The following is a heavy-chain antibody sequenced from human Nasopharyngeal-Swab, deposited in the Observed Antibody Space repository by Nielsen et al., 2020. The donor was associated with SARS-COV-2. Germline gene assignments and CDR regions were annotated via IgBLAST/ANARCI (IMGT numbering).Heavy chain of an antibody. CDR3: ARILWEPLNYYGSGLRGYYYYGMDV. V-gene: IGHV2-70*11. J-gene: IGHJ6*02. Sequence: SGPTLVKPTQTLTLTCTFSGFSLSTSGMCVSWIRQPPGKALEWLARLDWDDDKYYSTSLKTRLTISKDTSKNQVVLTMTNMDPVDTATYYCARILWEPLNYYGSGLRGYYYYGMDVWGQGTTVTVSS. CDR2: LDWDDDK. D-gene: IGHD3-10*01. CDR1: GFSLSTSGMC.